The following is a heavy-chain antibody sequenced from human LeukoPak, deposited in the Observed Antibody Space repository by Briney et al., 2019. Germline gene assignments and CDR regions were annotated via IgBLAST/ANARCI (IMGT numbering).Heavy chain of an antibody. CDR1: GFTSSDYY. J-gene: IGHJ4*02. Sequence: GGSLRLSCAVSGFTSSDYYMSWVRQAQGKGLEWVSVIYSGGKTYYADSVKGRFTISRDDSKNTLHLQMNSLRAEDTAVYYCARINYYDGSGFYRDYWGQGILVTVS. CDR2: IYSGGKT. D-gene: IGHD3-22*01. V-gene: IGHV3-53*01. CDR3: ARINYYDGSGFYRDY.